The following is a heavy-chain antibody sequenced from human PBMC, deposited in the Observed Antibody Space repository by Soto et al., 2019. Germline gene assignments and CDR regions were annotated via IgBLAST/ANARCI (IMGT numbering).Heavy chain of an antibody. J-gene: IGHJ4*02. CDR2: TTAYNGNT. V-gene: IGHV1-18*01. CDR3: ARSITHWNYGLGY. D-gene: IGHD1-7*01. Sequence: ASVKVSCKASGYTFINYGISWVRQAPGQGLEWMGWTTAYNGNTNYAQKFQDRITINPDTSKNQFSLQLNSVTPEDTAVYYCARSITHWNYGLGYWGQGTLVTVSS. CDR1: GYTFINYG.